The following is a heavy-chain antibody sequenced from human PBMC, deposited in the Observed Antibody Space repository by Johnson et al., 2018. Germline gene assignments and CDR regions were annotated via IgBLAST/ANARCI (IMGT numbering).Heavy chain of an antibody. CDR1: GFTFNYYA. V-gene: IGHV3-30*03. D-gene: IGHD5-12*01. Sequence: QVQLVQSGGGVVQPGRSLRLSCVVSGFTFNYYAMYWVRQAPGKGLEWVSVISHDGSSKSYADSVKGRFTISRDNSKNTLYLQMSSLRAEDTVVFYCARGNRANIAKSYFDYWGQGTLFTVSS. CDR3: ARGNRANIAKSYFDY. J-gene: IGHJ4*02. CDR2: ISHDGSSK.